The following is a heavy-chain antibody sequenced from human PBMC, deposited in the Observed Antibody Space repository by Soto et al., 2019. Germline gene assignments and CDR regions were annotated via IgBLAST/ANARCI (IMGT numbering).Heavy chain of an antibody. CDR3: ARDLYSSSSAVLNYYYYGMDV. Sequence: PGVTIRLSCAASGFTFRSYDMHWVRHTPTKGLEWVAVISYDGSNKYYADSVKGRFTISRDNSKNTLYLQMNSLRAEDTAVYYCARDLYSSSSAVLNYYYYGMDVWGQGT. V-gene: IGHV3-30-3*01. CDR2: ISYDGSNK. D-gene: IGHD6-6*01. CDR1: GFTFRSYD. J-gene: IGHJ6*02.